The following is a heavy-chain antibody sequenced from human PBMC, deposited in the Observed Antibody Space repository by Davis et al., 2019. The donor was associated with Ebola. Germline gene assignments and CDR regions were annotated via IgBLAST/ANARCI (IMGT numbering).Heavy chain of an antibody. Sequence: AAPVKVSCKASGYTFSSYGISWVRQAPGQGLEWMGWISVHSGNTKYAQKLQGRVTMTTDTSTSTAYMELRSLRSDDTAVYYCARVRQELVPNWFDPWGQGTLVTVSS. D-gene: IGHD6-13*01. CDR1: GYTFSSYG. J-gene: IGHJ5*02. V-gene: IGHV1-18*01. CDR2: ISVHSGNT. CDR3: ARVRQELVPNWFDP.